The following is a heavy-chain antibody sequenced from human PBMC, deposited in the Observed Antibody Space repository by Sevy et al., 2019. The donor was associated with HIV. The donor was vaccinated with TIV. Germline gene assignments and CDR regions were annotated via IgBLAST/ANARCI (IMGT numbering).Heavy chain of an antibody. Sequence: GGPLRLSCEVPASTFSSYAMSWVRQAPGKGLGWVSAISRVGVNTYYADSVKGRFTISRDNSKNTLYLQMNSLRGDDTAVYYCAKQPDYWGRGTLVTVSS. CDR3: AKQPDY. CDR2: ISRVGVNT. CDR1: ASTFSSYA. V-gene: IGHV3-23*01. J-gene: IGHJ4*02.